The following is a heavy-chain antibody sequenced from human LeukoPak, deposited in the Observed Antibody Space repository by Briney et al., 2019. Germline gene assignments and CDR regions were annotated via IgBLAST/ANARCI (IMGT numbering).Heavy chain of an antibody. CDR3: TTALNFDIAAFDI. V-gene: IGHV3-15*01. Sequence: KTGGSLRLSCEASGFTFTNAWMNWVRQAPGKGPEWVGRMKSKRDGGATEYAAPVKGRFTISRDDSKNTVYLQMNSLKTEDTGVYYCTTALNFDIAAFDIWGQGTLVTVSS. CDR1: GFTFTNAW. J-gene: IGHJ3*02. D-gene: IGHD2-21*01. CDR2: MKSKRDGGAT.